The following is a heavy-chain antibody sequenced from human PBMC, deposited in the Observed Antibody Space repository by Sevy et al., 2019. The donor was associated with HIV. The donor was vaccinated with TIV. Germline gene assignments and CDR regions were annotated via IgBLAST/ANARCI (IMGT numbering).Heavy chain of an antibody. J-gene: IGHJ6*02. CDR1: GYTFTSYD. CDR3: TRLKGYCSSTSCYRKNLYYYYGMDV. Sequence: ASVKVSCKASGYTFTSYDINWVRQATGQGLEWMGWMNPNSGNTGYAQKFQGRVTMTSNTSISTAYMGLSSLRSEDTAVYYCTRLKGYCSSTSCYRKNLYYYYGMDVWGQGTTVTVSS. D-gene: IGHD2-2*01. CDR2: MNPNSGNT. V-gene: IGHV1-8*01.